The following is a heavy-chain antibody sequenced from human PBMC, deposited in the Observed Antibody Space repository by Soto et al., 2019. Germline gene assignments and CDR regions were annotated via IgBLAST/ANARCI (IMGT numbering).Heavy chain of an antibody. V-gene: IGHV1-18*01. J-gene: IGHJ4*02. Sequence: ASVKVSCKASGYTFTNYGLSWVRQAPGQGLEWMGFISVSNGNTNYAQKLQGRVTMTTDTSTSTAYMELRSLRSGDTAVYYCARVGLAAAGTWFDYWGQGTLVTVSS. CDR2: ISVSNGNT. D-gene: IGHD6-13*01. CDR1: GYTFTNYG. CDR3: ARVGLAAAGTWFDY.